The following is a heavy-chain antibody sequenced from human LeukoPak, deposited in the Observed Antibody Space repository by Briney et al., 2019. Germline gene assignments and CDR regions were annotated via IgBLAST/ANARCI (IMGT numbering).Heavy chain of an antibody. J-gene: IGHJ4*02. D-gene: IGHD6-13*01. CDR1: GVSISSGGCY. CDR3: ARRLSSSWYSYFDY. Sequence: SQTLSLTCTVSGVSISSGGCYWRWIRQHPGKGLEWIGYIYYSGSTYYNPSLKSRVTISVDTSKNQFSLKLSSVTAADTAVYYCARRLSSSWYSYFDYWGQGTLVTVSS. V-gene: IGHV4-31*03. CDR2: IYYSGST.